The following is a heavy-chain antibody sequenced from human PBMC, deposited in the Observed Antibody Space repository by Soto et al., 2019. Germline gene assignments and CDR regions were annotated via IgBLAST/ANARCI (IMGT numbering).Heavy chain of an antibody. CDR2: ISYDASNK. J-gene: IGHJ4*02. CDR3: ARDSVNALLWVGELPVISSNPDY. V-gene: IGHV3-33*05. D-gene: IGHD3-10*01. CDR1: GFTFSSYG. Sequence: GGSLRLSCAASGFTFSSYGIHWVRQAPGKGLEWVTIISYDASNKYYSDSVKGRFTISRDNSKNTLYLQMNSLRAEDTAVYYCARDSVNALLWVGELPVISSNPDYWGQGTLVTVSS.